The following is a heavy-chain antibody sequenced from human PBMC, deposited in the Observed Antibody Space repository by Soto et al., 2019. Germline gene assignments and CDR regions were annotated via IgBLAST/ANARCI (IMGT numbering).Heavy chain of an antibody. J-gene: IGHJ6*02. CDR2: INHSGST. D-gene: IGHD3-10*01. V-gene: IGHV4-34*01. CDR1: GGSFSGYY. Sequence: PSETLSLTCAVYGGSFSGYYWSWIRQPPGKGLEWIGEINHSGSTNYNPSLKSRVTISVDTSKNQFSLKLSSVTAADTAVYYCARGLKVRGVIRSSYYYYGMDVWGQGTTVTVSS. CDR3: ARGLKVRGVIRSSYYYYGMDV.